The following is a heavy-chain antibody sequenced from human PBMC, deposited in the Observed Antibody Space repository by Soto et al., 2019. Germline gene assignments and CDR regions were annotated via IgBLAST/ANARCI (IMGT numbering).Heavy chain of an antibody. CDR1: GFTFSSYA. D-gene: IGHD6-19*01. CDR2: ISGSGGST. CDR3: AKGPSRYSSGWYLTPNYYYYGMDV. Sequence: PGGSLRLSCAASGFTFSSYAMSWVHQAPGKGLEWVSAISGSGGSTYYADSVKGRFTISRDNSKNTLYLQMNSLRAEDTAVYYCAKGPSRYSSGWYLTPNYYYYGMDVWGQGTTVTVSS. V-gene: IGHV3-23*01. J-gene: IGHJ6*02.